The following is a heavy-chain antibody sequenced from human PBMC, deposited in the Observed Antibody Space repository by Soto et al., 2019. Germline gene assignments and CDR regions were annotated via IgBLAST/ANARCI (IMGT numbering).Heavy chain of an antibody. V-gene: IGHV4-59*08. D-gene: IGHD3-10*01. CDR2: VHHSWGA. CDR1: GGSISSYY. J-gene: IGHJ6*02. Sequence: QVQLQESGPGLVKPSETLSLSCTVSGGSISSYYWSWFRQSPGKRMEWIGYVHHSWGASYNPSLRRXAXXSLDPSKSQFSLKVTAVTATDTAVYYCARQGFGPLHGLVDVWGQGTTVTVSS. CDR3: ARQGFGPLHGLVDV.